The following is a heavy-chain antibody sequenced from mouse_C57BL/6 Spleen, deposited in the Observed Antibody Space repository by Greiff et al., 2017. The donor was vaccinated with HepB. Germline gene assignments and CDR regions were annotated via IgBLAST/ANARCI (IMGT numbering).Heavy chain of an antibody. CDR1: GYTFTDYY. CDR3: ARQAYGSSYWYFDV. V-gene: IGHV1-26*01. J-gene: IGHJ1*03. CDR2: INPNNGGT. D-gene: IGHD1-1*01. Sequence: EVQLQQSGPELVKPGASVKISCKASGYTFTDYYMNWVKQSHGKSLEWIGDINPNNGGTSYNQKFKGKATLTVDKSSSTAYMELRSLTSEDSAVYYCARQAYGSSYWYFDVWGTGTTVTVSS.